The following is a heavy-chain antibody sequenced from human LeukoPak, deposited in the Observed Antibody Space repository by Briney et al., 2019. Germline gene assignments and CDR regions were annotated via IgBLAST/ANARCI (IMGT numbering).Heavy chain of an antibody. Sequence: GGSLRLSCAASGFTFSDYYMSWIRQAPGKGLEWVSYISSSGSTIYYADSVKGRFTISRDNAKNSLYLQMNSLRAEDTAVYYCARDSGLYYDSSGYYSKSQFFDYWGQGTLVTVSS. CDR2: ISSSGSTI. CDR1: GFTFSDYY. V-gene: IGHV3-11*01. D-gene: IGHD3-22*01. J-gene: IGHJ4*02. CDR3: ARDSGLYYDSSGYYSKSQFFDY.